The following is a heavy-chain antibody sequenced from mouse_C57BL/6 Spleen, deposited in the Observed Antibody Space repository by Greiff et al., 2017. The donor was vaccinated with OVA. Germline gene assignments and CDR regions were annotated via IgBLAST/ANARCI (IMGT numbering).Heavy chain of an antibody. CDR3: AREEAYGSSSWFAY. Sequence: QVQLQQSGAELARPGASVKLSCKASGYTFTSYGISWVKQRTGQGLEWIGEIYPRSGNTYYNEKFKGKATLTADKSSSTAYMELRSLTSEDSAVYFCAREEAYGSSSWFAYWGQGTLVTVSA. CDR1: GYTFTSYG. J-gene: IGHJ3*01. V-gene: IGHV1-81*01. CDR2: IYPRSGNT. D-gene: IGHD1-1*01.